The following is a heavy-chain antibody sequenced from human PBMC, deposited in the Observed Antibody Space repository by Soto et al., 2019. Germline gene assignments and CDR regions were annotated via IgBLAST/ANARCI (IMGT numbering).Heavy chain of an antibody. D-gene: IGHD6-6*01. Sequence: QVQLQESGPGLVKPSETLSLTCTVSGGSISSYYWSWIRQPPGKGLEWIGYIYYSGSTNYNPSLKSRVTISVDTSKNQFSLKLSSVTAADTAVYYCARDFSSSWYYGMDVWGQGTTVTVSS. V-gene: IGHV4-59*01. CDR1: GGSISSYY. J-gene: IGHJ6*02. CDR3: ARDFSSSWYYGMDV. CDR2: IYYSGST.